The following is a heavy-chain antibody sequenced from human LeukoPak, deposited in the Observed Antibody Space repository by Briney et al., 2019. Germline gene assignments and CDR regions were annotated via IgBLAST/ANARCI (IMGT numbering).Heavy chain of an antibody. CDR3: ARLLTIAARYMDV. J-gene: IGHJ6*03. CDR2: ISSSGSTI. V-gene: IGHV3-48*03. Sequence: GGSLRLSCAASGFTFSSYEMNWVRQAPGKGLEWVSYISSSGSTIYYADSAKGRFTISRDNAKNSLYLQMNSLRAEDTALYYCARLLTIAARYMDVWGKGTTVTVSS. D-gene: IGHD6-6*01. CDR1: GFTFSSYE.